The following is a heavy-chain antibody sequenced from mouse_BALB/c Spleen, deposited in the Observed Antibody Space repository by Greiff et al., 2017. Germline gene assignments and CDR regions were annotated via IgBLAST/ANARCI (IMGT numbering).Heavy chain of an antibody. CDR3: AREKPIFDV. Sequence: EVQVVESGGGLVQPGGSLRLSCATSGFTFTDYYMSWVRQPPGKALEWLGFIRNKANGYTTEYSASVKGRFTISRDNSQSILYLQMNTLRAEDSATYYCAREKPIFDVWGAGTTVTVSS. J-gene: IGHJ1*01. CDR1: GFTFTDYY. CDR2: IRNKANGYTT. V-gene: IGHV7-3*02.